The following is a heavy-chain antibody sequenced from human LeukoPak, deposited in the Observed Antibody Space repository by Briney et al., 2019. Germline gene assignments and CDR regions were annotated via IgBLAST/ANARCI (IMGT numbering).Heavy chain of an antibody. D-gene: IGHD3-22*01. Sequence: ASVKVSCKASGYTFTSYYMHWVRQAPGQGLEWMGIINPSGGSTSYAQKFQGRVTMTRDTSTSTVYMELSSLRSEDTAVYYCARARGRFYDSSGPKLDYWGQGTLVTVSS. CDR3: ARARGRFYDSSGPKLDY. CDR1: GYTFTSYY. CDR2: INPSGGST. V-gene: IGHV1-46*01. J-gene: IGHJ4*02.